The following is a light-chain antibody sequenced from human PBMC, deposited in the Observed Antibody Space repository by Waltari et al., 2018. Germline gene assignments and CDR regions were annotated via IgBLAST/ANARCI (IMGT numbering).Light chain of an antibody. Sequence: NFMLTQPHSVSESPGKTVTISCTRRSGSIASNYVQWYQQRPGSAPTTVIYEDNQRTSGVPDRFSGSIDRSSNSASLTISGLKTEDEADYYCQSYDGNNWVFGGGTKLTVL. V-gene: IGLV6-57*04. CDR3: QSYDGNNWV. CDR2: EDN. J-gene: IGLJ3*02. CDR1: SGSIASNY.